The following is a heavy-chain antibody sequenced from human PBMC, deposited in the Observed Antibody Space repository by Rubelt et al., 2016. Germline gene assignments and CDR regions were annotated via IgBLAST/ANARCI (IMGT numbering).Heavy chain of an antibody. Sequence: VQLVESGGGVVQPGRSLRLSCAASGFTFSSYAMSWVRQAPGKGLEWVSGISGSGGSTYYADSVKGRFTISRDNSKNRLYLQMNSLRDEDTAVYYCAREPWIGGGATKKEGLDYWGQGTLVTVSS. CDR3: AREPWIGGGATKKEGLDY. V-gene: IGHV3-23*04. CDR1: GFTFSSYA. D-gene: IGHD1-26*01. J-gene: IGHJ4*02. CDR2: ISGSGGST.